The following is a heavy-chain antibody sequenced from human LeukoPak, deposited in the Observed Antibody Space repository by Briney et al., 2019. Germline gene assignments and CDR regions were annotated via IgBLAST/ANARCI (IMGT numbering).Heavy chain of an antibody. CDR1: GFTFSSYA. D-gene: IGHD6-13*01. CDR3: AKRSYTAAAGLYCFDH. CDR2: ISYDGSNK. Sequence: GGSLRLSCAASGFTFSSYAMHWVRQAPGKGLEWVAVISYDGSNKYYADSVKGRFTISRDNSKTTLYLQMNSLRAEDTAVYYCAKRSYTAAAGLYCFDHWGQGTMVTVSS. V-gene: IGHV3-30-3*02. J-gene: IGHJ3*01.